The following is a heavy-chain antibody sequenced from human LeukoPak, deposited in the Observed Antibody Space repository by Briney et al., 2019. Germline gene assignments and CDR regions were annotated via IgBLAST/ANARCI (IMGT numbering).Heavy chain of an antibody. V-gene: IGHV3-66*02. J-gene: IGHJ4*02. Sequence: GGSLRLSCAASGFTFSSYWMSWVRQAPGKGLEWVSVIYSGGSTYYADSVKGRFTISRDNSKNTLYLQMNSLRAEDTAVYYCAKDYNYGYRYYFDYWGQGTLVTVSS. D-gene: IGHD3-10*01. CDR2: IYSGGST. CDR1: GFTFSSYW. CDR3: AKDYNYGYRYYFDY.